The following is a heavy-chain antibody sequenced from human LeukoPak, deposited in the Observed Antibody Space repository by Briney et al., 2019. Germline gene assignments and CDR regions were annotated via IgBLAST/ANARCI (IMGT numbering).Heavy chain of an antibody. CDR2: ISGSGGST. Sequence: PGGSLRLSCAASGFTFSSYAMSWVRQAPGKGLEWVSAISGSGGSTYYADSVKGRFTISRDNSKNTLYLQMNSLRAEDTAVYYCAKSSRYGTGWYGRIDYRGQGTLVTVS. J-gene: IGHJ4*02. CDR3: AKSSRYGTGWYGRIDY. D-gene: IGHD6-19*01. V-gene: IGHV3-23*01. CDR1: GFTFSSYA.